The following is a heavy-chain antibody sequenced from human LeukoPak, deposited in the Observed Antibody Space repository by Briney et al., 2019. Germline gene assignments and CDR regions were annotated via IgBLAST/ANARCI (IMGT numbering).Heavy chain of an antibody. CDR3: ARDSIPGSPYYDRSGYMAAFDI. CDR1: GFTFSNYW. D-gene: IGHD3-22*01. CDR2: IKQDGSNK. J-gene: IGHJ3*02. V-gene: IGHV3-7*05. Sequence: GGSLRLSCAASGFTFSNYWMTWVRQAPGKGLEWVANIKQDGSNKYYVDSVKGRFTISRDNAKNSLYLQMSMLRADDTAMYYCARDSIPGSPYYDRSGYMAAFDIWGQGTMVTVSS.